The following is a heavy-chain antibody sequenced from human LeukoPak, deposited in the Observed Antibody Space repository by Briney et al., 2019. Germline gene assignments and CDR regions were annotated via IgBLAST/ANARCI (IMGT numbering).Heavy chain of an antibody. V-gene: IGHV1-18*01. CDR2: VSVHTGNT. CDR1: GYTFSNYG. D-gene: IGHD6-19*01. CDR3: AREAYSSGWYAREHFDY. Sequence: ASVKVSCKASGYTFSNYGISWVRQAPGQGLEWMGWVSVHTGNTYYAQKFQARVTMTTDTSTTTAYMELRSLRSDDTAVYYCAREAYSSGWYAREHFDYWGQGTLVTVSS. J-gene: IGHJ4*02.